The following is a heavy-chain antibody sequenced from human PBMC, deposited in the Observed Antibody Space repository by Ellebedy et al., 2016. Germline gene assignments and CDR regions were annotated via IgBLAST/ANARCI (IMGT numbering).Heavy chain of an antibody. Sequence: SETLSLXXTVSGVTISSSSYYWTWIRQRPGRGLEWIGYISNTGKTYYNSSLKSRVDVSLDTSENQFSLKLSSMTAADAAVYYCAREWQLLPYSVLNVWGQGTVVTVSS. CDR1: GVTISSSSYY. V-gene: IGHV4-31*03. D-gene: IGHD5-24*01. J-gene: IGHJ3*01. CDR2: ISNTGKT. CDR3: AREWQLLPYSVLNV.